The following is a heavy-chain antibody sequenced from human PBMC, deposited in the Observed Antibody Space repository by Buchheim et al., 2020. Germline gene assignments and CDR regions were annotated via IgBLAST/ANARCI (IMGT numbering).Heavy chain of an antibody. CDR3: AREGYYYDSSGYYYVGWFDP. Sequence: QVQLQESGPGLVKPSETLSLTCTVSGGSISSYYWSWIWQPPGKGLEWIGYIYYSGSTNYNPSLKSRVTISVDTSKNQFSLKLSSVTAADTAVYYCAREGYYYDSSGYYYVGWFDPWGQGTL. CDR2: IYYSGST. D-gene: IGHD3-22*01. J-gene: IGHJ5*02. CDR1: GGSISSYY. V-gene: IGHV4-59*01.